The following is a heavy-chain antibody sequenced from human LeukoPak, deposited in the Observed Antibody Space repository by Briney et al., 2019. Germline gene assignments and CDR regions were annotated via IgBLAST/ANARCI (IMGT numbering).Heavy chain of an antibody. CDR3: ARDSMIVVVITTWNWFDP. V-gene: IGHV4-39*02. Sequence: PSETLSLTCTVSGGSISSSSYYWGWIRQPPGKGLEWIGSIYYSGSTYYNPSLKSRATISVDTSKNQFSLKLSRVTAADTAVYYCARDSMIVVVITTWNWFDPWGQGTLVTVSS. CDR1: GGSISSSSYY. J-gene: IGHJ5*02. D-gene: IGHD3-22*01. CDR2: IYYSGST.